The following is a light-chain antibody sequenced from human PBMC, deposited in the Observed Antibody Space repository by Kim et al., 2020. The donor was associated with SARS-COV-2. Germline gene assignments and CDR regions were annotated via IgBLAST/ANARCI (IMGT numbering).Light chain of an antibody. J-gene: IGLJ3*02. Sequence: QSALTQPPSASGSPGQSVTISCTGTSSYVGGNNYVSWYQQHPGKAPKFMIYEVSKRPSGVPDRFSGSKSGNTASLTVSGLQAEDEADYYCSSYAGSNNWVFGGGTQLTVL. CDR3: SSYAGSNNWV. V-gene: IGLV2-8*01. CDR2: EVS. CDR1: SSYVGGNNY.